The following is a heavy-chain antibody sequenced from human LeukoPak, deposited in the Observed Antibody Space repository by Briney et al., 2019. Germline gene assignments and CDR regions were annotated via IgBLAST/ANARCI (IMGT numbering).Heavy chain of an antibody. CDR1: AYTFTGYY. CDR2: INPDSGGT. Sequence: ASVKVSCKASAYTFTGYYMHWVRQAPGQGLEWMGWINPDSGGTNYARKFQGRVTMTRDTSISTAYMEVSRLRSDDTAVYYCAREGSGWYGNFDCWGQGTLVTVSS. D-gene: IGHD6-19*01. V-gene: IGHV1-2*02. J-gene: IGHJ4*02. CDR3: AREGSGWYGNFDC.